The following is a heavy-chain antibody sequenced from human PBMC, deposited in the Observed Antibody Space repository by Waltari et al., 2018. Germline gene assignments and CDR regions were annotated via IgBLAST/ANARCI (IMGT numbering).Heavy chain of an antibody. Sequence: EVHVVEPGGGLVQPGGSLRLSCTASGGTFSPHWVHCVRQIPGKGLKWVAGVNDDGSTTRFADHVRGRFTISRDNARITVYLRMNSLRAEDTAVYLCGAVEAVASWGQGTLVTVSS. CDR2: VNDDGSTT. V-gene: IGHV3-74*01. CDR1: GGTFSPHW. CDR3: GAVEAVAS. J-gene: IGHJ5*02.